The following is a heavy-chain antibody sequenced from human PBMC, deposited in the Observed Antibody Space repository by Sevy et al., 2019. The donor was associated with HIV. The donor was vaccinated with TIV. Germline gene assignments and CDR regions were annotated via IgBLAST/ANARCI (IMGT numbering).Heavy chain of an antibody. J-gene: IGHJ6*02. CDR3: AKDLGGIGWNYGDYYYGMDV. CDR2: IRYDGSNK. D-gene: IGHD1-7*01. Sequence: GGSLRLSCAASQFTFSSYGMHWVRQAPGKGLEWVAFIRYDGSNKYYADSVKGRFTISRDNSKNTLYLQMNSLRAEDTAVYYCAKDLGGIGWNYGDYYYGMDVWGQGTTVTVSS. CDR1: QFTFSSYG. V-gene: IGHV3-30*02.